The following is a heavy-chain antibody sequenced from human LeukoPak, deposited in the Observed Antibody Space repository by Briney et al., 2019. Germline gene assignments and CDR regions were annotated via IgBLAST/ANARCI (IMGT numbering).Heavy chain of an antibody. CDR2: ISYDGSNK. Sequence: SLRLSCAASGFTFSSYGMHWVRQAPGKGLEWVAVISYDGSNKYYADSVKGRFTISRDNSKNTLYLQMNSLRAEDTAVYYCAKLGLDVRGQGTTVTVSS. CDR3: AKLGLDV. V-gene: IGHV3-30*18. CDR1: GFTFSSYG. J-gene: IGHJ6*02. D-gene: IGHD3-16*01.